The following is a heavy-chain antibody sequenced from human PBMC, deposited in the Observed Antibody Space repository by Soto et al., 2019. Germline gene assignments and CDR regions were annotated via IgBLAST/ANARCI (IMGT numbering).Heavy chain of an antibody. V-gene: IGHV1-3*01. D-gene: IGHD6-13*01. CDR2: INAGNGNT. J-gene: IGHJ4*02. Sequence: ASVKVSCKASGYTLTSYAMHWVRQAPGQRLEWMGWINAGNGNTKYSQKFQGRVTITRDTSASTAYMELSTLRSQPLPLYFCAPPPGVFAYSFDACGEGTLVTLAS. CDR3: APPPGVFAYSFDA. CDR1: GYTLTSYA.